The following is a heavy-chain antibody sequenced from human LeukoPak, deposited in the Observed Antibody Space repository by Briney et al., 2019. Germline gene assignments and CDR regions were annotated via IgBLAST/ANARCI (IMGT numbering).Heavy chain of an antibody. D-gene: IGHD6-13*01. Sequence: RPGGSLRLSCAASGFTFSAYWMSWVRQAPGKGLEWVAHIKGDGSEKYSVDSVKGRFTISRDNAKNSLYLQMNSLRAEDTAVYYCARVNLYSSSWYGEPVYWFDPWGQGTLVTVSS. J-gene: IGHJ5*02. V-gene: IGHV3-7*01. CDR2: IKGDGSEK. CDR1: GFTFSAYW. CDR3: ARVNLYSSSWYGEPVYWFDP.